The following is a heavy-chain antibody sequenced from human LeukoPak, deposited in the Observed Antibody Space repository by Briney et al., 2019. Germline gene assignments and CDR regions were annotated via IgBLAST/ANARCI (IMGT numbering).Heavy chain of an antibody. CDR3: ARGRLGRQHASFFGS. V-gene: IGHV4-59*08. J-gene: IGHJ4*02. CDR1: DGSMGTYY. Sequence: PSETLSLTCSVSDGSMGTYYWGWIRQPPGKGLEWIGYIYYSGSTTYNPSLKSRVTVSVDTSKNQFSLKLTSMTAADTAVYYCARGRLGRQHASFFGSWGQGTLVTVSS. D-gene: IGHD2-2*01. CDR2: IYYSGST.